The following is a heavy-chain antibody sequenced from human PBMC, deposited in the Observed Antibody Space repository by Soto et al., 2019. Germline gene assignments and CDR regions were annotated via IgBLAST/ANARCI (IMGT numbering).Heavy chain of an antibody. D-gene: IGHD3-16*02. Sequence: SVKVSCKASGGTFSSSAISWVRQAPGQGLEWMGGIIPIFGTANYAQKFQGRVTITADESTSTAYMELSSLRSEDTAVYYCARSGYDYVWGSYPPYYYYGMDVWGQGTTVTVSS. CDR2: IIPIFGTA. CDR1: GGTFSSSA. V-gene: IGHV1-69*13. J-gene: IGHJ6*02. CDR3: ARSGYDYVWGSYPPYYYYGMDV.